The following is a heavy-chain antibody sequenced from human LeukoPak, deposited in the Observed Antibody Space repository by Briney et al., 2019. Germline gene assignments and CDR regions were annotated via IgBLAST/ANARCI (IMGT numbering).Heavy chain of an antibody. CDR1: GGTFSSYA. Sequence: SVKVSCKASGGTFSSYAISWVRQAPGQGLEWMGGIIPIFGTANYAQKFQGRVTITADESTSTAYMELSSLRSEDTAVYYCAREAPMVVGLNNWFAPWGQGTLVTVSP. J-gene: IGHJ5*02. CDR2: IIPIFGTA. D-gene: IGHD1-26*01. V-gene: IGHV1-69*13. CDR3: AREAPMVVGLNNWFAP.